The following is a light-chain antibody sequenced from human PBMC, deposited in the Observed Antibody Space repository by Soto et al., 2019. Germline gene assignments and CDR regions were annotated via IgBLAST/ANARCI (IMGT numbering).Light chain of an antibody. CDR2: NAS. CDR1: QTISTY. Sequence: DIQLTQYPSSLSASVGGTVTITCRASQTISTYLLWYHQKPGRAPNLLIYNASTLHSGVPSKFSGSGSGTDFTLTISGLQPEDFATYHCQQTYSDISFGGGTKVDI. J-gene: IGKJ4*01. V-gene: IGKV1-39*01. CDR3: QQTYSDIS.